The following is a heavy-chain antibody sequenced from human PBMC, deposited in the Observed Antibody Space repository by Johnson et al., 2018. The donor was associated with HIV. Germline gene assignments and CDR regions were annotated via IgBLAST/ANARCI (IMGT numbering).Heavy chain of an antibody. V-gene: IGHV3-30*04. CDR2: ISYDGSNK. CDR1: GFTFSSYA. J-gene: IGHJ3*01. Sequence: QVQLVESGGGVVQPGRSLRLSCAASGFTFSSYAMHWVRQAPGKGLEWVAVISYDGSNKYYADSVKGRFTISRDNAKNSLYLQMNSLRAEDTALYYCAKDHPISVWGQGTMVTVSS. CDR3: AKDHPISV.